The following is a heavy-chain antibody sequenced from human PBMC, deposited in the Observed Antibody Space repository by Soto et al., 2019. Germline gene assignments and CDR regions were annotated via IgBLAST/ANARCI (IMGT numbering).Heavy chain of an antibody. Sequence: SVKVSCKASGGTFSSYAISWVRQAPGQGLEWMGGIIPIFGTANYAQKFQGRVTITADESTSTAYMELSSLRSEDTAVYYCARDSRYYYDSSGYYSFDSWGQGTLVTVSS. CDR3: ARDSRYYYDSSGYYSFDS. J-gene: IGHJ4*02. CDR2: IIPIFGTA. CDR1: GGTFSSYA. D-gene: IGHD3-22*01. V-gene: IGHV1-69*13.